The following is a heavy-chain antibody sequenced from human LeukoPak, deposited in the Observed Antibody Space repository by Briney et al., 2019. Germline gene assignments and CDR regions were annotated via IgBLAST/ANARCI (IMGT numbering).Heavy chain of an antibody. D-gene: IGHD6-13*01. V-gene: IGHV1-18*01. CDR3: ARDPLTSTWSPYYFTLDV. CDR2: FSAYDGGT. Sequence: ASVKVSCKASGYTFTSYAMNGVRQAPGQGLEWMGWFSAYDGGTKYAQDLQGRVTMTTDTSTRTAYMELTRLTSDDTAVYYCARDPLTSTWSPYYFTLDVWGQGTTVSVSS. J-gene: IGHJ6*02. CDR1: GYTFTSYA.